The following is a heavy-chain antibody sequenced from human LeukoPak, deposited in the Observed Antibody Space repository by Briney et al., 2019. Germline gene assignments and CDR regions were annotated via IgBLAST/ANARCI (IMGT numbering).Heavy chain of an antibody. CDR1: GFTFSSYT. V-gene: IGHV3-21*01. Sequence: GGSLRLSCAASGFTFSSYTMNWVRQAPGRGPEWVSSITSSSSYKYYADSVKGRFTISRDNARNSLYLQMNSLRAEDTALYYCARDGDTVLTRGYYYYMDVWGKGTTVTVSS. CDR3: ARDGDTVLTRGYYYYMDV. CDR2: ITSSSSYK. J-gene: IGHJ6*03. D-gene: IGHD4-23*01.